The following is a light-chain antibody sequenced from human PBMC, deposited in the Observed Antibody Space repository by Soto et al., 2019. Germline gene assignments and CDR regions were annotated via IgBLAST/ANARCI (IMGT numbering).Light chain of an antibody. J-gene: IGLJ2*01. V-gene: IGLV4-69*01. Sequence: QSVLTQSPSASASLGASVKITCTLSSGHSTYAIAWHQQQPEKGPRYLMKVNSDGSHSKGDGIPDRFSGSSSGTERHLTISSLQSEDDADYYCQTWGTAIHDVVFGGGTKLTVL. CDR1: SGHSTYA. CDR3: QTWGTAIHDVV. CDR2: VNSDGSH.